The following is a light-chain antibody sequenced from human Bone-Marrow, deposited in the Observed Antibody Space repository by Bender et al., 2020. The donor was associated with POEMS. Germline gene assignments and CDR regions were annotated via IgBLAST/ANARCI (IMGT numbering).Light chain of an antibody. V-gene: IGLV1-44*01. CDR2: DHN. CDR3: AGWDDSLNGFYV. Sequence: QSVLTQPPSVSGTPGQRVTISCSGGSSNIGSDTLNWYQQLPGTAPRLLIYDHNQRPSGVPDRFSGSKSGTSASLAISGLQSEDEASYYCAGWDDSLNGFYVFGTGTKVTVL. CDR1: SSNIGSDT. J-gene: IGLJ1*01.